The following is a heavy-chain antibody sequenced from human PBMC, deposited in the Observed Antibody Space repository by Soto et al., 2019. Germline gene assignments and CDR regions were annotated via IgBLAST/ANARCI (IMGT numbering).Heavy chain of an antibody. CDR1: GYTFTGDY. CDR2: INPNSGGT. Sequence: GASVKGSCKASGYTFTGDYMHWVRQAPGQGLEWMGWINPNSGGTNYAQKFQGWVTMTRDTSISTAYMELSRLRSDDTAVYYCARVAVAGAPPDYWGQGTLVTVSS. V-gene: IGHV1-2*04. J-gene: IGHJ4*02. D-gene: IGHD6-19*01. CDR3: ARVAVAGAPPDY.